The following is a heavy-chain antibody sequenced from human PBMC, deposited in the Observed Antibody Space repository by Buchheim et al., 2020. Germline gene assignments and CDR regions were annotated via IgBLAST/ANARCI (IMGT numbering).Heavy chain of an antibody. D-gene: IGHD3-22*01. V-gene: IGHV3-7*03. CDR2: INEDGSEK. J-gene: IGHJ4*02. CDR3: AREGEVYDSSGYLAT. CDR1: GFTLSSYW. Sequence: EVQVVEPGGGLVQPGGSLRLSCAASGFTLSSYWMTWVRQAPGQGLEWVANINEDGSEKHYVDSVRGRFTISRDNGKNSLYLQMNSLRAEDTAVYYCAREGEVYDSSGYLATWGQGTL.